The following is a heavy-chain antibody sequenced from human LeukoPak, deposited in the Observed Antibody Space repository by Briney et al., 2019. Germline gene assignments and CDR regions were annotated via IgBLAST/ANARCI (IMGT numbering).Heavy chain of an antibody. Sequence: GGSLRLSCAASGFTFSDYYMSWIRQAPGKGLEWVSYISSSSTYTRYADSVKGRFTIYRDNAKNSLYLQMNSLRAEDTAVYYCARGGYSGYDPFDYWSQGTLVTVSS. D-gene: IGHD5-12*01. CDR2: ISSSSTYT. V-gene: IGHV3-11*06. CDR3: ARGGYSGYDPFDY. CDR1: GFTFSDYY. J-gene: IGHJ4*02.